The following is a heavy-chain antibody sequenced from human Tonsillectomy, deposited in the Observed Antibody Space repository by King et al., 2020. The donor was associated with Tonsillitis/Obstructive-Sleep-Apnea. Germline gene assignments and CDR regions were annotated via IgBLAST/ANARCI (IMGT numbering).Heavy chain of an antibody. J-gene: IGHJ4*02. Sequence: VQLVESGAEVKTPGASVKVSCKASGYTFTSYYMHWVRQAPGQGLEWMGIIDPSGGSTNYAHNFQGRVAMTRDTSTRTVYMELSSLRSEDTAVYFCAREPVAAYYFDYWGQGTLVTVSS. V-gene: IGHV1-46*01. D-gene: IGHD2-21*01. CDR3: AREPVAAYYFDY. CDR2: IDPSGGST. CDR1: GYTFTSYY.